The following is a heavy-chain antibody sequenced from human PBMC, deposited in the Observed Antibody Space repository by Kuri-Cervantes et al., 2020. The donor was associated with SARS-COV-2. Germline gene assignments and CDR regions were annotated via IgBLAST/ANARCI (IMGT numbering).Heavy chain of an antibody. V-gene: IGHV1-2*02. D-gene: IGHD5-12*01. CDR2: IHPNSGGT. CDR3: ARSAGRGFSGYDLRLFRLDY. CDR1: GYTFTGYY. J-gene: IGHJ4*02. Sequence: GGLLRPSCKPSGYTFTGYYMDWVRQAPGKELEWMGWIHPNSGGTNYTQKFQGRVTMTRDTSISTAYMELSRLRSDDTAVYYCARSAGRGFSGYDLRLFRLDYWGQGTPVTVSS.